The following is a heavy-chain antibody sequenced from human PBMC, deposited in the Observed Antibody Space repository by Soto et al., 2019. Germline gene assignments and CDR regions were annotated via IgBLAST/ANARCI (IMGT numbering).Heavy chain of an antibody. CDR3: ASSPFTIFYVMDV. Sequence: QVQLVQSGAEVKKPGASVKVSCKASGYTFTSYGISWVRQAPGQGLEWMGWISAYNGNTNYAQKLQGRVTMTTDTSTSQAYMELRSLRFDDTAVYYCASSPFTIFYVMDVGGQGPTVPVSS. D-gene: IGHD3-3*01. J-gene: IGHJ6*02. CDR1: GYTFTSYG. V-gene: IGHV1-18*01. CDR2: ISAYNGNT.